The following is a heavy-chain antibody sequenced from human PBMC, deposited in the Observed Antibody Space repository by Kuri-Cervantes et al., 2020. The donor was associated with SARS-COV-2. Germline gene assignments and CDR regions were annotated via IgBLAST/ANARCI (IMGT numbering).Heavy chain of an antibody. J-gene: IGHJ4*02. V-gene: IGHV3-30*02. CDR1: GFTFNNYG. D-gene: IGHD3-10*01. Sequence: GESLKISCAASGFTFNNYGMHWVRQAPGKGLEWVAFLRYDGGEKHYADSVKGRFTISRDSSKNTLYLEMNSLRSEDTAVYYCATFGSGRDFDYWGQGTLVTVSS. CDR3: ATFGSGRDFDY. CDR2: LRYDGGEK.